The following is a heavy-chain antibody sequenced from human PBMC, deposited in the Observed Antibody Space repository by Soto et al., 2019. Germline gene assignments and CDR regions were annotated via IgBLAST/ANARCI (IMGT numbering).Heavy chain of an antibody. J-gene: IGHJ5*01. CDR2: INAGNGNT. CDR1: GITFSTYA. V-gene: IGHV1-3*01. D-gene: IGHD5-12*01. CDR3: ARAISGYVT. Sequence: ASVKVSCKASGITFSTYAIHWVGQAPGKRLEWMGWINAGNGNTRYSQKFQGRVTLTRDTSASTAYMDLSSLRSEDTAIYYCARAISGYVTWG.